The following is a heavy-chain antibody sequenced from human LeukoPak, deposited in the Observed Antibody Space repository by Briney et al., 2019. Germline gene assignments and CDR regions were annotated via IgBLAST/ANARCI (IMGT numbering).Heavy chain of an antibody. Sequence: GGSLRLSCAASGFTFSSYEMNWVRQAPGKGLEWVSYISSSGSTILYADSVKGRFTISRDNAKNSLFLQMNSLRAGDTAVYYWAREKASTTGTTDYDYWGQGTLVTVSS. V-gene: IGHV3-48*03. CDR2: ISSSGSTI. D-gene: IGHD1-1*01. CDR3: AREKASTTGTTDYDY. J-gene: IGHJ4*02. CDR1: GFTFSSYE.